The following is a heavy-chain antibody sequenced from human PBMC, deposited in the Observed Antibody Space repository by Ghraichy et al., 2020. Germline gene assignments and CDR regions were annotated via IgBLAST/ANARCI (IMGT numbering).Heavy chain of an antibody. CDR2: IYPGDSDT. CDR1: GYSFTSYW. CDR3: ARQGVRGVIIDYYYGTDV. V-gene: IGHV5-51*01. D-gene: IGHD3-10*01. Sequence: GESLNISCKGSGYSFTSYWIGWVRQMPGKGLEWMGIIYPGDSDTRYSPSFQGQVTISADKSISTAYLQWSSLKASDTAMYYCARQGVRGVIIDYYYGTDVWGQGTTVTVSS. J-gene: IGHJ6*02.